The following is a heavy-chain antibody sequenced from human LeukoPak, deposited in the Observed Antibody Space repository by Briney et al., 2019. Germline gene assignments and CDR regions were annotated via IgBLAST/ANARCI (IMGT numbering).Heavy chain of an antibody. CDR3: ARVGYSRTWRSGSAFDI. CDR1: GFTFSSYE. J-gene: IGHJ3*02. V-gene: IGHV3-48*03. Sequence: GGSLRLSCAASGFTFSSYEMNWVRQAPGKGLEWVSYISSSGSTIYYADSVEGRFTISRDNAKNSLYLQMNSLRAEDTAVYYCARVGYSRTWRSGSAFDIWGQGTMVTVSS. CDR2: ISSSGSTI. D-gene: IGHD6-13*01.